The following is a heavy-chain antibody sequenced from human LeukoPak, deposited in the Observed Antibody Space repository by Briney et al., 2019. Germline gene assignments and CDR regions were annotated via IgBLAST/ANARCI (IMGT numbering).Heavy chain of an antibody. Sequence: GGSLRLSCAASGFTFSSYWTHWVRQAPGKGLVWVSRINSDGSSTSYADSVKGRFTISRDNAKNTLYLQMNSLRAEDTAVYYCARVGGYYDILTGYLGYYYYYYGMDVWGQGTTVTVSS. D-gene: IGHD3-9*01. CDR3: ARVGGYYDILTGYLGYYYYYYGMDV. V-gene: IGHV3-74*01. CDR1: GFTFSSYW. CDR2: INSDGSST. J-gene: IGHJ6*02.